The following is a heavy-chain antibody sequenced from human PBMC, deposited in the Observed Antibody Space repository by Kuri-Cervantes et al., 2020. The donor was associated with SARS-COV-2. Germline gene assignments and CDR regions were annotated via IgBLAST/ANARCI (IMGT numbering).Heavy chain of an antibody. V-gene: IGHV3-30*04. D-gene: IGHD2-21*01. Sequence: GGSPRLSCAASGFTFNTCAMHWVRQAPGKGLEWVTMISSDGRHKNYADSVNGRFTITRDNSKSALYLQINSLRTEDTAIFYGASARVGVLDLWGQGALVTVSS. CDR3: ASARVGVLDL. CDR2: ISSDGRHK. CDR1: GFTFNTCA. J-gene: IGHJ5*02.